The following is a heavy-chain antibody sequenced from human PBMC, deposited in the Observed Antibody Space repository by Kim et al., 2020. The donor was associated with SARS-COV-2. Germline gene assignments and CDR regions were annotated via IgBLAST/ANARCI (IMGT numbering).Heavy chain of an antibody. CDR3: AKDRGTTGHYNVMDL. CDR1: GFKFDDYA. D-gene: IGHD2-8*02. J-gene: IGHJ5*02. V-gene: IGHV3-9*01. CDR2: INWNGGDL. Sequence: GGSLRLSCSASGFKFDDYAMHWVRQVPGKALEWVSRINWNGGDLAYADSVKGRFVISRDNTKASVYLEMNSLRIDDTALYYCAKDRGTTGHYNVMDLWGQGTLVTVAS.